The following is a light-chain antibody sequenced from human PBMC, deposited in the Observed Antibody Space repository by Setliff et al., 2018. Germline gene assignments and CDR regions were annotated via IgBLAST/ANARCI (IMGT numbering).Light chain of an antibody. J-gene: IGLJ2*01. Sequence: QSVLTQPRSVSGSPGQSVTISCTGTSSDVGAYNYVSWYQQHPGKAPKLMIYDVTKWPSGVPDRFSGSKSGNTASLTISGLQAEDEADYYCSSYADSYTLVFGGGTKVTV. CDR3: SSYADSYTLV. V-gene: IGLV2-11*01. CDR1: SSDVGAYNY. CDR2: DVT.